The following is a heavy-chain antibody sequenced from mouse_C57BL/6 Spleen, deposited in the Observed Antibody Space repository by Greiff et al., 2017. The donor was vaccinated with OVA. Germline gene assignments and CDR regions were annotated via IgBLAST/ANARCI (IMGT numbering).Heavy chain of an antibody. D-gene: IGHD2-5*01. V-gene: IGHV10-1*01. CDR1: GFSFNTYA. J-gene: IGHJ4*01. CDR2: IRSKSNNYAT. CDR3: VRASNYYYFAMGD. Sequence: DVMLVESGGGLVQPKGSLKLSCAASGFSFNTYAMNWVRQAPGKGLEWVARIRSKSNNYATSYADSVKDRFTISRDDSESMLYLQMNTLKTEDTASDYCVRASNYYYFAMGDWGKGTSVTVYS.